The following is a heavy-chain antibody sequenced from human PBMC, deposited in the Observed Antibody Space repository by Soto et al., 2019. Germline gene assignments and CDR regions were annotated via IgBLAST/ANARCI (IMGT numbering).Heavy chain of an antibody. CDR3: ARVDSSGSLFDY. V-gene: IGHV4-30-4*01. Sequence: ASETLSLTCTVSGGSISSGDYYWSWIRQPPGKGLEWIGYIYYSGSTYYNPSLKSRVTISVDTSKNQFSLKLSSVTAADTAVYYSARVDSSGSLFDYWGQGTLVTVSS. CDR2: IYYSGST. D-gene: IGHD3-22*01. CDR1: GGSISSGDYY. J-gene: IGHJ4*02.